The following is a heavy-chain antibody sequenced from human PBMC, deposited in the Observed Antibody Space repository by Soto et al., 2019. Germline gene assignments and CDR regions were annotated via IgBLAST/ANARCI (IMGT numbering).Heavy chain of an antibody. Sequence: SETLSLTCTVSGGSVSSGGYFWSWMRQSPGKGLEWIGHIYFTGNTNYNPSLKSRVTMSVDTSKHQFSLNLSSVTAADKAVYYCARLGVRPRGGPFVPWVQGTLLTVSS. CDR2: IYFTGNT. D-gene: IGHD3-16*01. CDR1: GGSVSSGGYF. J-gene: IGHJ5*02. V-gene: IGHV4-61*08. CDR3: ARLGVRPRGGPFVP.